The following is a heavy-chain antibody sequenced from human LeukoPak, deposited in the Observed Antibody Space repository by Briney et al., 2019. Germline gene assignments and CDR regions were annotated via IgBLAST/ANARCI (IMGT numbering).Heavy chain of an antibody. CDR2: MFPSGRT. CDR1: GGSISGYY. Sequence: PSETLSLTCTVSGGSISGYYWSWIRQPAGKGLQWIGRMFPSGRTNYNTTPTSRVTMSVDTSKNQSSLNLSSVTAADTAVYYCASGRDTWGTQPKYYFDYWGQGTLVSVSS. CDR3: ASGRDTWGTQPKYYFDY. J-gene: IGHJ4*02. D-gene: IGHD5-24*01. V-gene: IGHV4-4*07.